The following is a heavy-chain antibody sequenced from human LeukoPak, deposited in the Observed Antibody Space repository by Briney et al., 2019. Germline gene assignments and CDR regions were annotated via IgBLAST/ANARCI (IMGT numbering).Heavy chain of an antibody. CDR1: GYTFTGYY. V-gene: IGHV1-2*02. CDR3: ARDRSSSWYDFDY. J-gene: IGHJ4*02. CDR2: INPNSGGT. D-gene: IGHD6-13*01. Sequence: GASVKVSCKASGYTFTGYYMHWVRQAPGQGLEWMGWINPNSGGTNYAQKFQGRVTITRDTSISTAYMGLSRLRSDDTAVYYCARDRSSSWYDFDYWGQGTLVTVSS.